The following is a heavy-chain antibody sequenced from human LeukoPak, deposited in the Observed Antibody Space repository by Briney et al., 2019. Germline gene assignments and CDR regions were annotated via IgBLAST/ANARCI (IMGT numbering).Heavy chain of an antibody. CDR1: GFTFSSYS. V-gene: IGHV3-21*01. D-gene: IGHD2-21*01. CDR3: ARGIATEASY. CDR2: ISSSSSYI. Sequence: QAGGSLRLSCAASGFTFSSYSMNWVRQAPGKGLEWVSSISSSSSYIYYADSVKGRFTISRDNAKNSLYLQMNSLRAEDTAVYYCARGIATEASYWGQGTLVTVSS. J-gene: IGHJ4*02.